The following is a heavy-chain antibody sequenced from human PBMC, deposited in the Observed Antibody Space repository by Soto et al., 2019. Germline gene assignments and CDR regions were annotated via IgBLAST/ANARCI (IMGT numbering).Heavy chain of an antibody. CDR3: AKEEQLAGFDY. D-gene: IGHD6-6*01. Sequence: EVQLVESGGGLVQPGRSLRLSCAASGFTFDDYAMHWVRQAPGKGLEWVSGISWNSGSIGYADSVKGRFTISRDNAKNSLYLQMNSLRAEDTALYSCAKEEQLAGFDYWCQGTLVTVSS. V-gene: IGHV3-9*01. J-gene: IGHJ4*02. CDR2: ISWNSGSI. CDR1: GFTFDDYA.